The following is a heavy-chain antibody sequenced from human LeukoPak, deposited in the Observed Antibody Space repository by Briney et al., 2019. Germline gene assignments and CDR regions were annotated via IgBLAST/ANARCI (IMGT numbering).Heavy chain of an antibody. Sequence: SQTLSLTCTVSGGSISSGSYYWSWIRQPAGKGLEWIGRIYTSGSTNYNPSLKSRVTMSVDTSKNQFSLKLSSVTAADTAVYYCARAYSSPPGYDYYYYMDVWGKGTTVTVSS. D-gene: IGHD6-13*01. CDR2: IYTSGST. CDR1: GGSISSGSYY. CDR3: ARAYSSPPGYDYYYYMDV. J-gene: IGHJ6*03. V-gene: IGHV4-61*02.